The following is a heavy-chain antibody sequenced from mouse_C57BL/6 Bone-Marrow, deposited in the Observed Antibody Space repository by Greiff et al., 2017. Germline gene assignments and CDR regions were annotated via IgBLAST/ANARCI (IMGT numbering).Heavy chain of an antibody. V-gene: IGHV8-8*01. CDR1: GLSLSTSGMG. CDR3: ARSFMARRYFDV. D-gene: IGHD1-1*01. CDR2: IWWDDDK. Sequence: QPSKTLRLTCSSSGLSLSTSGMGLGWICQPSGKGLEWLAHIWWDDDKYYNPALKSRLTNSKDTSKIQVFHKSANVDTADTATYYCARSFMARRYFDVWGSGTPVTVSS. J-gene: IGHJ1*01.